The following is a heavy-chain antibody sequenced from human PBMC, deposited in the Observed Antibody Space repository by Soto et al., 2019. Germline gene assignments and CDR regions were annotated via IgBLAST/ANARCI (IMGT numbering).Heavy chain of an antibody. J-gene: IGHJ4*02. Sequence: QVQLVQSGAEVKRPGASVKVSCKASGYTFTSYGISWVRQAPGQGLEWMGWISAYNGNTNYAQKLQGRVTMTTDTSTSTAYMELRSLRSDDTAVYYCARDPSSIAVAGTLDFDYWGQGTLVTVSS. V-gene: IGHV1-18*01. CDR2: ISAYNGNT. D-gene: IGHD6-19*01. CDR1: GYTFTSYG. CDR3: ARDPSSIAVAGTLDFDY.